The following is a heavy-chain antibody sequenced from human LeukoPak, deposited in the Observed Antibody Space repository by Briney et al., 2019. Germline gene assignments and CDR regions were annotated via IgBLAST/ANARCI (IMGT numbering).Heavy chain of an antibody. CDR3: AKGIAVARGHFDY. CDR1: GFTFDTYV. CDR2: ISSNGRTT. V-gene: IGHV3-64*04. D-gene: IGHD6-19*01. Sequence: GGSLRLSCSASGFTFDTYVMHWVRQAPGKGLEYVSGISSNGRTTFNADSVKDRFTISRDNSKNTLYLQMNSLRAEDTAVYYCAKGIAVARGHFDYWGQGTLVTVSS. J-gene: IGHJ4*02.